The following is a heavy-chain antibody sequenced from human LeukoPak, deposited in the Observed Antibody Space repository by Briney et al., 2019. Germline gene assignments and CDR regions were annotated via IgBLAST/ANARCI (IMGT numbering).Heavy chain of an antibody. D-gene: IGHD3-22*01. V-gene: IGHV3-73*01. CDR2: IRSKANSYAT. Sequence: GGSLRLSCAASGFTFSGSAMHWVRQASGKGLEWVGRIRSKANSYATTYAASVKGRFTISRDDSKNTAYLQMNSLKAEDTAVYYCTRPTYYYDSSGYYHDYWGQGTLVTVSS. CDR1: GFTFSGSA. J-gene: IGHJ4*02. CDR3: TRPTYYYDSSGYYHDY.